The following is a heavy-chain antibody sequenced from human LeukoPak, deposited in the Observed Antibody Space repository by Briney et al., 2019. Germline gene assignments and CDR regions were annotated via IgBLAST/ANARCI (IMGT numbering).Heavy chain of an antibody. D-gene: IGHD5-18*01. CDR3: ARHRIALWLPFDY. J-gene: IGHJ4*02. V-gene: IGHV4-39*01. CDR2: IYYIENT. Sequence: SETLSLTCTVSGGSFSSSTYYWGWIRQPPGKGLEWIRSIYYIENTYYNPSLKSRVTISVDTSKNQFSLKLSSVTAADTAVYYCARHRIALWLPFDYWGQGTLVTVSS. CDR1: GGSFSSSTYY.